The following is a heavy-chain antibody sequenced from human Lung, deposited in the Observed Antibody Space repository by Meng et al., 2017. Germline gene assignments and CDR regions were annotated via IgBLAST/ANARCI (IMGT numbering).Heavy chain of an antibody. D-gene: IGHD6-13*01. CDR3: ATGAAAADH. CDR2: IKSNSDGGTT. CDR1: GFSFTDAW. Sequence: VELVESGGGLVKPGGSLRLSCVASGFSFTDAWMSWVCQAPGKGLEWVGRIKSNSDGGTTDYAAPVKGRFTISRDDSKNTLYLQMNSLITEDTAVYFCATGAAAADHWGQGTLVTVSS. J-gene: IGHJ4*02. V-gene: IGHV3-15*01.